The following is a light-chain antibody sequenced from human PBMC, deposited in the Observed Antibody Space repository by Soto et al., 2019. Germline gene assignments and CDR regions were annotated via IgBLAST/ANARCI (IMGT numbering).Light chain of an antibody. J-gene: IGLJ2*01. CDR2: DNN. V-gene: IGLV1-51*01. CDR1: SSNIGNHY. Sequence: QSVLTQPPSVSAAPGQKVTISCSGSSSNIGNHYVSWYQHLPGTAPRLLIYDNNNRPSGIPDRFSAYKSGTSATLGITGLQTGDEADYYCATWDSSLSAGVFGGGTKLTVL. CDR3: ATWDSSLSAGV.